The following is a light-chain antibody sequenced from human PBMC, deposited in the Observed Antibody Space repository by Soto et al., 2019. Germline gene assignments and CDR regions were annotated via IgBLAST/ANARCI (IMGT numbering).Light chain of an antibody. CDR2: SNN. V-gene: IGLV1-44*01. J-gene: IGLJ3*02. CDR3: AHWHDSLSGWV. CDR1: SSNIGSNT. Sequence: QAVVTQPPSASGTPGQRVTISCSGSSSNIGSNTVNWYQQLPGTAPKLLIYSNNHRPSGVPDRFSGSKSGTSASLAISGLQSEDEADYYCAHWHDSLSGWVFGGGTKLTVL.